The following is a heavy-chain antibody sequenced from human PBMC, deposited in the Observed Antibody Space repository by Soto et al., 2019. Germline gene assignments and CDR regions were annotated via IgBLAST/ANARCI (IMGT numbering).Heavy chain of an antibody. D-gene: IGHD2-8*01. J-gene: IGHJ6*02. V-gene: IGHV1-18*01. CDR2: ISAYNGNT. Sequence: ASVKVSCKASGYTFTSYGISWVRQAPGQGLEWMGWISAYNGNTNYAQKLQGRVTMTTDTSTSTAYMELRSLRSDDTAVYYCARDRPLYESVKNYYYYYGMDVWGQGTTGTVSS. CDR1: GYTFTSYG. CDR3: ARDRPLYESVKNYYYYYGMDV.